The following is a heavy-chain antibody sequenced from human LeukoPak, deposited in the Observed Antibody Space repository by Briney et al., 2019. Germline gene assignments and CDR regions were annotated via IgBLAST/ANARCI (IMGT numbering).Heavy chain of an antibody. V-gene: IGHV4-59*01. Sequence: KPSETLSLTCTVSGASISSYYWSWIRQPPGKGLEWIGYIYDSGNTNYNPSLKSRVTISVDTSKNQFSLKLTSVTAADTALYYCARSVTYSYGYFDQWGQGTLVTVSS. D-gene: IGHD5-18*01. CDR1: GASISSYY. CDR3: ARSVTYSYGYFDQ. CDR2: IYDSGNT. J-gene: IGHJ4*02.